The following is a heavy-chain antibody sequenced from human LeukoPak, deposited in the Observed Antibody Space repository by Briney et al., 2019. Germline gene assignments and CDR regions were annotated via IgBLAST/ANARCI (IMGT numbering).Heavy chain of an antibody. D-gene: IGHD3-22*01. Sequence: GESLRLSCAASGFTFSDYYMSWIRQAPGKGLEWVSYISSSGSTIYYADSVKGRFTISRDNAKNSLYLQMNSLRAEDTAVYYCARDYSGGYYDSSGYYLPDAFDIWGQGTMVTVSS. J-gene: IGHJ3*02. V-gene: IGHV3-11*01. CDR2: ISSSGSTI. CDR3: ARDYSGGYYDSSGYYLPDAFDI. CDR1: GFTFSDYY.